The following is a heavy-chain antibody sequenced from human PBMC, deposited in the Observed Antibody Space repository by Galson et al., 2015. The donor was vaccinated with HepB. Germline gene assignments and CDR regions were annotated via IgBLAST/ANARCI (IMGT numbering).Heavy chain of an antibody. CDR3: ARDSTTVTTPWYYYYYMDV. J-gene: IGHJ6*03. CDR1: GYTFTSYG. Sequence: QSGAEVKKPGESLKISCKASGYTFTSYGISWVRQAPGQGLEWMGWISAYNGNTNYAQKLQGRVTMTTDTSTSTAYMELRSLRSDDTAVYYCARDSTTVTTPWYYYYYMDVWGKGTTVTVSS. CDR2: ISAYNGNT. V-gene: IGHV1-18*01. D-gene: IGHD4-17*01.